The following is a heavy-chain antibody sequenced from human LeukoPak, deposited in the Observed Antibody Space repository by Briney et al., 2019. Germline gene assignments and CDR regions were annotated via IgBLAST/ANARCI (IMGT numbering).Heavy chain of an antibody. Sequence: GGSLRLSCAASGFAFSSYAMSWVRRAPGKGLELVSAISGSGGSRYYADSVKGRFTISRDNSKNTLYLKMTSLRAKATAVYSCAKEQWLEANWFAPSGQGTLVTVSS. CDR3: AKEQWLEANWFAP. V-gene: IGHV3-23*01. CDR1: GFAFSSYA. J-gene: IGHJ5*02. D-gene: IGHD6-19*01. CDR2: ISGSGGSR.